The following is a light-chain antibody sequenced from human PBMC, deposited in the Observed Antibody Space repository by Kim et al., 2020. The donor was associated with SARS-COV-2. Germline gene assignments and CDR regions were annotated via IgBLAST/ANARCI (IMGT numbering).Light chain of an antibody. CDR1: SSDSVRYNL. CDR3: SSYAGSHTYV. J-gene: IGLJ1*01. V-gene: IGLV2-23*01. Sequence: PYIAISCTRTSSDSVRYNLVSWYQHRPGRAPTLMIYAGTERPSGVSDRFSGSKSDYTASLTISGLQAEDEANYFCSSYAGSHTYVFGPGTKVTVL. CDR2: AGT.